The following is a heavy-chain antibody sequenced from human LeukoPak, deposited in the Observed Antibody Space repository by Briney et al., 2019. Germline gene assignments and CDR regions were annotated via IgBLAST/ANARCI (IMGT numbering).Heavy chain of an antibody. CDR2: ISGSGGST. Sequence: GGTLRLSCAASGFTFSSYGMSWVRQAPGKGLEWVSAISGSGGSTYYADSVKGRFTIPRDNSKNTLYLQMNSLRAEDTAVYYCAKRRRGSYPHNFDYWDQGTLVTVSS. D-gene: IGHD1-26*01. V-gene: IGHV3-23*01. CDR3: AKRRRGSYPHNFDY. CDR1: GFTFSSYG. J-gene: IGHJ4*02.